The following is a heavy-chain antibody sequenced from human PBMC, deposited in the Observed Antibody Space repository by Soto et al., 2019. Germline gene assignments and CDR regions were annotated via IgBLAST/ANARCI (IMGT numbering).Heavy chain of an antibody. CDR3: ARVTTTVTAGEAFDI. Sequence: PAGSVRLSCAASGFTFSSYWMSWVRQAPGKGLEWVANIKQDGSEKYYVDSVKGRFTISRDNAKNSLYLQMNSLRAEDTAVYYCARVTTTVTAGEAFDIWGQGTMVTVSS. D-gene: IGHD4-17*01. CDR2: IKQDGSEK. CDR1: GFTFSSYW. V-gene: IGHV3-7*01. J-gene: IGHJ3*02.